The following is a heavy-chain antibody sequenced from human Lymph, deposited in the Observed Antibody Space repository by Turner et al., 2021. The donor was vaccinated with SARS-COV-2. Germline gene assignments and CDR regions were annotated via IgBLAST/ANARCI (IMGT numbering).Heavy chain of an antibody. CDR3: ARDVERYNDFWSGYSGGYGMDV. CDR2: INPNSGGT. Sequence: QVQLVQSGAEVMKPGASVKVSCKASGYTFTGSYMHWVRQAPGQGLEWMGWINPNSGGTNYAQKFQGRVTMTRDTSISAAYMELSRLRSDDTAVYYCARDVERYNDFWSGYSGGYGMDVWGQGTTVTVSS. J-gene: IGHJ6*02. D-gene: IGHD3-3*01. CDR1: GYTFTGSY. V-gene: IGHV1-2*02.